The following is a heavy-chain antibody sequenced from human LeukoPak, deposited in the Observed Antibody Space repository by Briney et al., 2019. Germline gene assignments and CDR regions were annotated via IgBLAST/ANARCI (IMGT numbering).Heavy chain of an antibody. V-gene: IGHV1-2*06. CDR2: INCNGGGT. CDR1: GYTFTGYY. J-gene: IGHJ5*02. Sequence: ASVTVSCKASGYTFTGYYIHWVRQAPGQGLEWMGRINCNGGGTSYAQKFQGRVTMTRDTSISTAYMELDRLTSDDTAVYYCARDYGPYPGCSWFDPWGQGTLVTVSS. CDR3: ARDYGPYPGCSWFDP. D-gene: IGHD2-21*01.